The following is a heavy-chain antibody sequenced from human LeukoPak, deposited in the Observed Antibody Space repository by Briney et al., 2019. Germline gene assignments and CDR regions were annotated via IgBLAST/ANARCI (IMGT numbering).Heavy chain of an antibody. CDR2: ISSSSSYI. CDR3: ARGEYCSGGSCYSYDY. CDR1: GFTFSSYS. J-gene: IGHJ4*02. V-gene: IGHV3-21*01. Sequence: GGSLRLSCAASGFTFSSYSMNWVRQAPGKGLEWVSSISSSSSYIYYADSVKGRFTISRDNAKNSLYLQMNSLRAEDTAVYYCARGEYCSGGSCYSYDYWGQGTLVTVSS. D-gene: IGHD2-15*01.